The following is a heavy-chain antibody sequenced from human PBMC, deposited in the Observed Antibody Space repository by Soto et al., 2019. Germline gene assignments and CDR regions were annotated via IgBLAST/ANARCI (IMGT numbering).Heavy chain of an antibody. Sequence: LRLSCAASGFTFSAYAMTWVRQAPGKGLEWVSAISGDASRLYYADSVKGRFTISRDNSKNTVFLQMNSLKVEDTALYYCAKRGGPVVQAAFWFDPWGQGTPVTVSS. CDR3: AKRGGPVVQAAFWFDP. CDR2: ISGDASRL. CDR1: GFTFSAYA. D-gene: IGHD2-15*01. J-gene: IGHJ5*02. V-gene: IGHV3-23*01.